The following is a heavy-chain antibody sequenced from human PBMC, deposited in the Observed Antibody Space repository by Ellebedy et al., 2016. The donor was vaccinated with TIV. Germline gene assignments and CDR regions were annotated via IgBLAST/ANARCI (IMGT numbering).Heavy chain of an antibody. CDR2: IKYDGSEK. CDR1: GFSFSRYW. J-gene: IGHJ4*02. CDR3: ARASMGLDY. Sequence: PGGSLRLSCAASGFSFSRYWMTWVRQAPGKGLEWVANIKYDGSEKYYGASVKGRFIISRDNAKNSLYLQMNSLRAEDTAAYYCARASMGLDYWGQGALVTVSS. V-gene: IGHV3-7*02. D-gene: IGHD2/OR15-2a*01.